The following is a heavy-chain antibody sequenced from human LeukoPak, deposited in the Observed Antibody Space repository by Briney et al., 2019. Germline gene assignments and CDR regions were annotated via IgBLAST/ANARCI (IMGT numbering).Heavy chain of an antibody. J-gene: IGHJ4*02. V-gene: IGHV3-21*01. CDR1: GFTFSSYS. Sequence: GGSLRLSCAASGFTFSSYSMNWVRQAPGKGLEWVSSISSSSYIYYADSVKGRFTISRDNAKNSLYLQMNSLRAEDTAVYYCASAMIAAAGFDYWGQGTLVTVSS. D-gene: IGHD6-13*01. CDR2: ISSSSYI. CDR3: ASAMIAAAGFDY.